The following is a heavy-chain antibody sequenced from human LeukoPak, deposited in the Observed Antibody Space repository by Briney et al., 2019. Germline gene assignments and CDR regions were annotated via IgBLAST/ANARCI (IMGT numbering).Heavy chain of an antibody. CDR2: IYTSGTT. Sequence: SETLSLTCTVSGGSFSTYYWSWIRQPAGKGLEWIGHIYTSGTTNYNPSLKSRVTISVDTSKNQFSLKLSSVTAADTAVYYCARAHYYDSHEIDYWGQGTLVTVSS. V-gene: IGHV4-4*07. J-gene: IGHJ4*02. D-gene: IGHD3-22*01. CDR1: GGSFSTYY. CDR3: ARAHYYDSHEIDY.